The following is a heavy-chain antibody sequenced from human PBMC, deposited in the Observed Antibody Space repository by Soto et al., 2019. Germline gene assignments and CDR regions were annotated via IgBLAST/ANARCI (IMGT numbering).Heavy chain of an antibody. V-gene: IGHV1-46*04. CDR1: GYTFTNYY. D-gene: IGHD1-1*01. J-gene: IGHJ4*02. CDR3: ARDNSAANGVLDH. Sequence: GASVKVSCKASGYTFTNYYLHWVRQAPGQGLEWVGMINPSARSASYAQKLRGSLTMDRDTSTTTVYMELSRLTSEDTAVYYCARDNSAANGVLDHWGLGTLVTVSS. CDR2: INPSARSA.